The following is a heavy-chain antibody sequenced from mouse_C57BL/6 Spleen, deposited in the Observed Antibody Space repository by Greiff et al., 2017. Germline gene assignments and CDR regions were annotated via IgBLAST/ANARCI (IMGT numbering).Heavy chain of an antibody. Sequence: EVKLQESGAELVKPGASVKLSCTASGFNIKDYYMHWVKQRTEQGLEWIGRIDPEDGETKYAPKFQGKATITADTSSNTAYLQLSSLTSEDTAVYYCARRDYGSSSNWYFDVWGTGTTVTVSS. CDR3: ARRDYGSSSNWYFDV. CDR2: IDPEDGET. V-gene: IGHV14-2*01. CDR1: GFNIKDYY. D-gene: IGHD1-1*01. J-gene: IGHJ1*03.